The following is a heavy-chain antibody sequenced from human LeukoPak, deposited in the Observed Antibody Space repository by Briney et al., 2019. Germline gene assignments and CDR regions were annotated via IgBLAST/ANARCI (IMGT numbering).Heavy chain of an antibody. Sequence: PPGGSLRLSCAASGFTFSSYGMHWVRQAPGKGLEWVAVIWYDGSNKYYADSVKGRFTISRDNSKNTLYLQMNSLRAEDTAVYYCAKDRASTSWGYYFDYWGQGTLVTVSS. CDR1: GFTFSSYG. CDR3: AKDRASTSWGYYFDY. V-gene: IGHV3-30*02. CDR2: IWYDGSNK. J-gene: IGHJ4*02. D-gene: IGHD2-2*01.